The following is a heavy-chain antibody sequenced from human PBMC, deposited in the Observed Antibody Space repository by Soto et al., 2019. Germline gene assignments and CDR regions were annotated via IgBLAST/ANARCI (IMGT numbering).Heavy chain of an antibody. CDR2: IWYDGSNK. Sequence: QVQLVESGGGVVQPGRSLRLSCAASGFTFSSYGMHWVRQAPGKRLEWVAVIWYDGSNKYYADSVKGRFTISRDNSKNTLYLQMNSLRAEDTAVYYCARDQAGGPFGVVKYNWFDPWGQGTLVTVSS. V-gene: IGHV3-33*01. CDR3: ARDQAGGPFGVVKYNWFDP. CDR1: GFTFSSYG. D-gene: IGHD3-3*01. J-gene: IGHJ5*02.